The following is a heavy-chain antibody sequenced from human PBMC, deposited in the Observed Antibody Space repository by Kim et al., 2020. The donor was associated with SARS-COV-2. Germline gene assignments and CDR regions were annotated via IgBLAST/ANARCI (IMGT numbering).Heavy chain of an antibody. V-gene: IGHV3-23*01. J-gene: IGHJ4*02. Sequence: GGSLRLSCAASGFTFSSYAMSWVRQAPGKGLEWVSAISGSGGSTYYADSVKGRFTISRDNSKNTLYLQMNSLRAEDTAVYYCAKDEYVVVPAAIGPPDYWGQGTLVTVSS. CDR1: GFTFSSYA. CDR3: AKDEYVVVPAAIGPPDY. D-gene: IGHD2-2*02. CDR2: ISGSGGST.